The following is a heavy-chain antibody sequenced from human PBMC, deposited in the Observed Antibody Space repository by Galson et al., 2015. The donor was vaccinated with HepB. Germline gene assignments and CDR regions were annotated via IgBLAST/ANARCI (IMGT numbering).Heavy chain of an antibody. CDR2: INPNSGGT. CDR1: GYTFTGYY. D-gene: IGHD1-26*01. J-gene: IGHJ6*02. V-gene: IGHV1-2*04. CDR3: ARDCLIVGATKPQPYYYGMDV. Sequence: SVKVSCKASGYTFTGYYMHWVRQAPGQGLEWMGWINPNSGGTNYAQKFQGWVTMTRDTSISTAYMELSRLRSDDTAEYYCARDCLIVGATKPQPYYYGMDVWGQGTTVTVSS.